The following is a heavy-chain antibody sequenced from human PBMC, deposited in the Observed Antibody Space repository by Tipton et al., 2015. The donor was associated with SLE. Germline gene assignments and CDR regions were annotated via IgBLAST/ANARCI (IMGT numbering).Heavy chain of an antibody. CDR1: GGSIRSTNYY. V-gene: IGHV4-39*07. CDR3: ARRHYSGPFDS. Sequence: GLVKPSETLSLTCTVSGGSIRSTNYYWGWIRQPPGKGLEWIGSIFYTGSTYYNPSLKSRVSFSIDTSKHQFSLKLNSVTAADTAVYYCARRHYSGPFDSWGQGTLVTVSS. CDR2: IFYTGST. D-gene: IGHD5-12*01. J-gene: IGHJ4*02.